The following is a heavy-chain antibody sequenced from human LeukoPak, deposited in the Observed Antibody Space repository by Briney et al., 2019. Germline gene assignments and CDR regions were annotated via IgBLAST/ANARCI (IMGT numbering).Heavy chain of an antibody. CDR3: AREGYSYGPFDY. V-gene: IGHV4-59*01. CDR1: GGSISSYY. D-gene: IGHD5-18*01. J-gene: IGHJ4*02. CDR2: IYYSGST. Sequence: SETLSLTCTVSGGSISSYYWSWIRQPPGKGLEWIGYIYYSGSTNYNPSLKSRVTISVDTSKNQFSLKLSSVTAADSAVYYCAREGYSYGPFDYWGQGTLVTVSS.